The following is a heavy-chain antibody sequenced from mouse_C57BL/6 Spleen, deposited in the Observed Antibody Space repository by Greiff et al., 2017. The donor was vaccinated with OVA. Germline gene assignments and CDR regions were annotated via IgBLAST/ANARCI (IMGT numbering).Heavy chain of an antibody. Sequence: QVQLQQPGAELVMPGASVKLSCKASGYTFTSYWMHWVKQRPGQGLEWIGEIDPSDSYTNSNQKLKGKSTLTVDKSSSTAYMQLSSLTSEDSAVYYCARSTPRVAYWGQGTLVTVSA. V-gene: IGHV1-69*01. CDR1: GYTFTSYW. CDR2: IDPSDSYT. CDR3: ARSTPRVAY. J-gene: IGHJ3*01.